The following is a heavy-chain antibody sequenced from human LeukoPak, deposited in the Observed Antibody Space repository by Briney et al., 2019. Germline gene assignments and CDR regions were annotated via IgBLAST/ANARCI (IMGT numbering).Heavy chain of an antibody. J-gene: IGHJ3*02. V-gene: IGHV4-59*01. Sequence: PGGSLRLSCAASGFTFSSYAMSWVRQAPGKGLEWIGYIYYSGSTNYNPSLKSRVTISVDTSKNQFSLKLSSVTAADTAVYYCARVPCSSTSCYRRLAFDIWGQGTMVTVSS. CDR2: IYYSGST. CDR1: GFTFSSYA. D-gene: IGHD2-2*01. CDR3: ARVPCSSTSCYRRLAFDI.